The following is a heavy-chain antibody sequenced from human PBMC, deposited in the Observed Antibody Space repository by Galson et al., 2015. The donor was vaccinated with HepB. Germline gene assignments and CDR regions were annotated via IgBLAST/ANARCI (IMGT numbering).Heavy chain of an antibody. CDR1: GFTFSDYY. J-gene: IGHJ4*02. D-gene: IGHD3-22*01. CDR2: ISSSSSYT. V-gene: IGHV3-11*06. CDR3: ARENLDSRNFDY. Sequence: SLRLSCAASGFTFSDYYMSWIRQAPGKGLEWVSYISSSSSYTNYADSVKGRFTISRDNAKNSLYLQMNSLRAEDTAVYYCARENLDSRNFDYWGQGTLVTVSS.